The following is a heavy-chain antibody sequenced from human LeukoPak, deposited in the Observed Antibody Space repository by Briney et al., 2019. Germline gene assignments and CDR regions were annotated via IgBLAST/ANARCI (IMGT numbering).Heavy chain of an antibody. J-gene: IGHJ4*02. D-gene: IGHD5-24*01. CDR3: VRPVEMATIHPGFDY. Sequence: SETLSLTCTVSGGSISSNSYYWGWIRQPPGKGLEWIGSIFYTGSTYHSPSLKSRVTMSVDTSKNQFSLKLRSVTAADTAVYYCVRPVEMATIHPGFDYWGQGTLVSVSS. CDR2: IFYTGST. V-gene: IGHV4-39*01. CDR1: GGSISSNSYY.